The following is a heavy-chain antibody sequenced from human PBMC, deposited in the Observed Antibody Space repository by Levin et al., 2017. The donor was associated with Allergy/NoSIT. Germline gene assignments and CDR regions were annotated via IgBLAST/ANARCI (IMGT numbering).Heavy chain of an antibody. Sequence: LSLTCAASGITFSSYAMDWVRQAPGKGLEWVAVMSHDGNNKYYGDSVKGRFTISRDNSKNTLYLQMNSLRAEDTAVYYCAKDRSTGGNGGLDSWGQGTLVTVSS. CDR2: MSHDGNNK. V-gene: IGHV3-30*18. CDR3: AKDRSTGGNGGLDS. CDR1: GITFSSYA. D-gene: IGHD2-8*02. J-gene: IGHJ4*02.